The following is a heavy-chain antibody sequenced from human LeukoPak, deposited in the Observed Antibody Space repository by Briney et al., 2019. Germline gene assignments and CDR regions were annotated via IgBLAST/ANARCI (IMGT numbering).Heavy chain of an antibody. CDR3: ARERSVRAAAGKNWFDP. CDR1: GYTFTGYY. J-gene: IGHJ5*02. D-gene: IGHD6-13*01. Sequence: ASVKVSCKASGYTFTGYYMHWVRQAPGQGREWMGWINPNSGGTNYAQNFQGQVTITRDTSLSTAYMELSRLRSDDTAVYYCARERSVRAAAGKNWFDPWSQGTLVTVSS. CDR2: INPNSGGT. V-gene: IGHV1-2*02.